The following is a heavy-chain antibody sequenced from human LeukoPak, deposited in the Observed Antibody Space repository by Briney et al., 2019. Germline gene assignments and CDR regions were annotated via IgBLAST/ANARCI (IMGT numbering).Heavy chain of an antibody. CDR3: ARDLRPRPYASGSFDAFHI. CDR2: INPNSGVT. Sequence: ASVKVSCKASGYTFTGYYIHWVRQAPGQGLEWMGWINPNSGVTNYAQKFQGRVTMTRDTSISTAYMELSRLTSDDTAVYYCARDLRPRPYASGSFDAFHIWGQGTLVTVSS. V-gene: IGHV1-2*02. J-gene: IGHJ3*02. CDR1: GYTFTGYY. D-gene: IGHD3-10*01.